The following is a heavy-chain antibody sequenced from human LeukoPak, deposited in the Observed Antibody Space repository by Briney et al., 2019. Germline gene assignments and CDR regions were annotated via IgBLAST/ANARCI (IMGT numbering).Heavy chain of an antibody. Sequence: GGSLRLSCAASGFTFRSYAMSWVRQAPGKGLEWVSVISGSGGSTYYADSVKGRLTISRDNSKNTVYLEMNSLRAEDTAVYYCAGIPCSGTTCSQIDYWGQGTLVTVSS. D-gene: IGHD2-2*01. CDR2: ISGSGGST. J-gene: IGHJ4*02. CDR3: AGIPCSGTTCSQIDY. CDR1: GFTFRSYA. V-gene: IGHV3-23*01.